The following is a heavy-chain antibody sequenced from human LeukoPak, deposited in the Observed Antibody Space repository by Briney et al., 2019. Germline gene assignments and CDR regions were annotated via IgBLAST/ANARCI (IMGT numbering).Heavy chain of an antibody. CDR1: GFTFSNYW. J-gene: IGHJ3*02. CDR3: ARDRSGYYDNSGYYYDANAFDI. V-gene: IGHV3-21*06. Sequence: GGSLRLSCAASGFTFSNYWMHWVRQAPGKGLEWVSSISRSSIYIYYADSVKGRFTISRDNAKNSLSLQMNSLRAEDTAVYFCARDRSGYYDNSGYYYDANAFDIWGQGTMVTVSS. D-gene: IGHD3-22*01. CDR2: ISRSSIYI.